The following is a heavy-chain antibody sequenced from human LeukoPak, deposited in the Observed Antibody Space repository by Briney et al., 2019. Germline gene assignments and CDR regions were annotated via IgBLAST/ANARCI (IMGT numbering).Heavy chain of an antibody. CDR3: TRDSTTFRFGY. V-gene: IGHV3-23*01. CDR1: GFTFSSYA. D-gene: IGHD1-26*01. J-gene: IGHJ4*02. CDR2: ISPSSGST. Sequence: GGSLRLSCAASGFTFSSYAMSWVRQAPGKGLEWVSGISPSSGSTYYADSVKGRFTISRDNSKNTLYLQMNSLRVEDTAVYYCTRDSTTFRFGYWGQGTLVTVSS.